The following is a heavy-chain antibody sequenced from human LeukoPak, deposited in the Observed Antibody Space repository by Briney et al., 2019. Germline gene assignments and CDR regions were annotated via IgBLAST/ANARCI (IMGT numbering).Heavy chain of an antibody. Sequence: PSETLSLTCTVSGGSISSYYWSWIRQPAGKGLEWIGRIYTSGCTNYNPSLKSRVTMSVDTSKNQFSLKLSSVTAADTAVYYCARDLRYSSSSYYYYYMDVWGKGTTVTVSS. CDR2: IYTSGCT. J-gene: IGHJ6*03. D-gene: IGHD6-6*01. CDR1: GGSISSYY. CDR3: ARDLRYSSSSYYYYYMDV. V-gene: IGHV4-4*07.